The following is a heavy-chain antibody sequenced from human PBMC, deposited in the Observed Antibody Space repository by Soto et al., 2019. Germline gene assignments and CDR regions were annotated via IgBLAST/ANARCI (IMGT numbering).Heavy chain of an antibody. D-gene: IGHD6-19*01. CDR1: GFTFSSYA. Sequence: GGSLRLSCAASGFTFSSYAMSWVRQAPGKGLEWVSYISGSSSSIYYADSVKGRFTISRDNAKNSLYLQMNSLRDEDTAVYYCARDRSIRIAVAGTFDYWGQGTLVTVSS. J-gene: IGHJ4*02. V-gene: IGHV3-48*02. CDR2: ISGSSSSI. CDR3: ARDRSIRIAVAGTFDY.